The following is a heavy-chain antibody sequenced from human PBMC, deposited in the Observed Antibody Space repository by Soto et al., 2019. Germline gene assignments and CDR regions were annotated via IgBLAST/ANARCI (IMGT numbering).Heavy chain of an antibody. CDR2: ISSSSSYI. V-gene: IGHV3-21*01. CDR1: GFTFSSYS. Sequence: EVQLVESGGGLVKPGGSLRLSCAASGFTFSSYSMNWVRQAPGKGLEWVSSISSSSSYIYYADSVKGRFTISRDNAKNSLYLQMNSLRAEDTAVYYCARDRAPDSSGYYYETLPDYFDYWGQGTLVTVSS. D-gene: IGHD3-22*01. CDR3: ARDRAPDSSGYYYETLPDYFDY. J-gene: IGHJ4*02.